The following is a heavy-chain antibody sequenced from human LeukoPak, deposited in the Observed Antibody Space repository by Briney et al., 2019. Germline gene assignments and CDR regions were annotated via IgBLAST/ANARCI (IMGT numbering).Heavy chain of an antibody. CDR3: ASSYDSSGYYFFDY. Sequence: GGSLRLSCAASGFTVSSNYMSWVRQAPGKGLEWVSVIYSGGSTYYADSVKGRFTISRDNSKNTLYLQMDSLRAEDTAVYYCASSYDSSGYYFFDYWGQGTLVTVSS. J-gene: IGHJ4*02. V-gene: IGHV3-53*01. D-gene: IGHD3-22*01. CDR2: IYSGGST. CDR1: GFTVSSNY.